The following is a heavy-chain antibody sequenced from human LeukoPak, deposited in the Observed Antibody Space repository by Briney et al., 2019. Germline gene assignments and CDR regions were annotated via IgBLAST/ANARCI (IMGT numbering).Heavy chain of an antibody. CDR3: AKRGSSWYFDY. Sequence: PGGSLRLSCAASGLTFDESAMHWVRQVPGKGLEWVSGISWNSGSIGYADSVKGRFTITRDNAKNSLYLQLNSLRVEDTAFYYCAKRGSSWYFDYWGQGTLVTVSS. CDR2: ISWNSGSI. CDR1: GLTFDESA. D-gene: IGHD6-13*01. J-gene: IGHJ4*02. V-gene: IGHV3-9*01.